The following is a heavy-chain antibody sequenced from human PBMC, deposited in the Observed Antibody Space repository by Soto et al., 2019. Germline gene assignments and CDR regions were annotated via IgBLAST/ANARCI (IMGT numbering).Heavy chain of an antibody. J-gene: IGHJ4*02. CDR3: ARVMLPVVVVAIDY. V-gene: IGHV3-48*02. CDR2: ISSSSTI. Sequence: GGSLRLSCAASGFTFSSYSMNWVRQAPGKGLEWVSYISSSSTIYYADSVKGRFTISRDNAKNSLYLQMNSLRDEDTAVYYCARVMLPVVVVAIDYWGQGTLVTVSS. D-gene: IGHD2-15*01. CDR1: GFTFSSYS.